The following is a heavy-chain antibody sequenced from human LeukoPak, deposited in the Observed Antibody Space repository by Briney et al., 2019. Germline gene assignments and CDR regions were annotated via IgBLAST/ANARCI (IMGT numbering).Heavy chain of an antibody. V-gene: IGHV5-51*01. Sequence: GESLKISCKGSGYSFTSYWIGWVRQMPGKGLEWMGIIYPGDSDTRYSPSFQGQVTISADKSISTAYLQWSSLKASDTAMYYCARHPSMVRGVITHFDYWGQGTLVTVSS. CDR2: IYPGDSDT. J-gene: IGHJ4*02. CDR3: ARHPSMVRGVITHFDY. D-gene: IGHD3-10*01. CDR1: GYSFTSYW.